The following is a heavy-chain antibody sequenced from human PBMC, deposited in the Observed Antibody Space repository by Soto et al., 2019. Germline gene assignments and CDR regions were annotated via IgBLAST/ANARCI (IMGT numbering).Heavy chain of an antibody. V-gene: IGHV4-28*01. D-gene: IGHD2-15*01. J-gene: IGHJ4*02. Sequence: PSETLSLTCAVSGYSISSGNWWGWIRQPPGKGLEWIGYIYYSGNTFYNPSLKSRITMSVDTSKNQFSLKLSSVTAVDTAVYYCARYCSAVSCHFLGYWGQGMLVTVS. CDR3: ARYCSAVSCHFLGY. CDR2: IYYSGNT. CDR1: GYSISSGNW.